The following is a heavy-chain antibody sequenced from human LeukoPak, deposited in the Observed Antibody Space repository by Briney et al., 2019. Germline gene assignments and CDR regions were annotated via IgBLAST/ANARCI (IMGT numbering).Heavy chain of an antibody. CDR2: ISAYSGNK. Sequence: ASVKVSCKASGYTFPIYGFHWVRQAPGHGLEWMGWISAYSGNKNYAQNLQGRVTLTTDTSTSTAYMELRSLRSDDTAVYYCARGGYYDKLNDVFDFWGQGTMVTVSS. CDR1: GYTFPIYG. V-gene: IGHV1-18*01. J-gene: IGHJ3*01. CDR3: ARGGYYDKLNDVFDF. D-gene: IGHD3-9*01.